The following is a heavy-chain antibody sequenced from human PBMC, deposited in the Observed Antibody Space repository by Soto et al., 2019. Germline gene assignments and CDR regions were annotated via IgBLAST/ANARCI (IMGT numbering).Heavy chain of an antibody. J-gene: IGHJ6*02. CDR1: GFTFRNYD. V-gene: IGHV3-13*05. CDR2: ISAAGDP. CDR3: ARTDRDFYGLDV. Sequence: EVQLVESGGGLVQPGGSLRLSCEASGFTFRNYDMNWVRQGTGKGLEWVSGISAAGDPDYADSVEGRFTISRENAQNSFFLQMNSLRVCDTAVYYCARTDRDFYGLDVWGQGTTVIVPS.